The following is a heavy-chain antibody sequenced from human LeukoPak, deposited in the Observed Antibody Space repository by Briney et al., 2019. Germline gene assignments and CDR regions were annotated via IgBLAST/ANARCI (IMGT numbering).Heavy chain of an antibody. CDR2: ISWNSGSI. J-gene: IGHJ4*02. V-gene: IGHV3-9*01. CDR1: GFTFDDYA. CDR3: AKDPDYGGNGLFDY. Sequence: GGSLRLSCAASGFTFDDYAMHWVRQAPGKGLEWVSGISWNSGSIGYADSVKGRFTISRDNAKNSLYLQMNSLRAEDTALCYCAKDPDYGGNGLFDYWGQGTLVTVSS. D-gene: IGHD4-23*01.